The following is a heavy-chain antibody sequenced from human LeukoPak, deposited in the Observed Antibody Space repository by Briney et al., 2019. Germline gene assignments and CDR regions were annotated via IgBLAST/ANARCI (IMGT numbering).Heavy chain of an antibody. J-gene: IGHJ4*02. Sequence: SETLSLTCGVFGGSFSGYYWSWIRQPPGKGLEWIGEINHSGSTYYNPSLKSRVTISVDTSKNQFSLKLSSVTAADTAFYYCARHGGLQGSGSSSFDYWGQGTLVTVSS. CDR1: GGSFSGYY. D-gene: IGHD3-10*01. CDR3: ARHGGLQGSGSSSFDY. V-gene: IGHV4-34*01. CDR2: INHSGST.